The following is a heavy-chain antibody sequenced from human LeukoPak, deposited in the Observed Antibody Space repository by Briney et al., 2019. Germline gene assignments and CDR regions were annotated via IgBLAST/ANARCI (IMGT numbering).Heavy chain of an antibody. CDR1: GFTFSDYY. CDR3: ARDRGIVVVSYFDL. J-gene: IGHJ2*01. D-gene: IGHD3-22*01. V-gene: IGHV3-11*01. Sequence: PGGSLRLSCAASGFTFSDYYMSWIRQAPGKGLEWVSYISSSGSTIYYADSVKGRFTISRDNAKNSLYLQMNSLRAEDTAVYYCARDRGIVVVSYFDLWGRGTLVTVSS. CDR2: ISSSGSTI.